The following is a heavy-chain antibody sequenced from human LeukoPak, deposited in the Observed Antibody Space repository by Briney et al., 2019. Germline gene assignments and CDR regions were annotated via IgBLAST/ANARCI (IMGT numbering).Heavy chain of an antibody. CDR1: GFTFSSYW. CDR2: IKQDGSEK. Sequence: GGSLRLSCAASGFTFSSYWMSWVRQAPGKGLEWVANIKQDGSEKHYVDSVKGRFTISRDNAKNSLYLQMNSLRAEDTAVYYYARDQYDILTGYHDYWGQGTLVTVSS. D-gene: IGHD3-9*01. J-gene: IGHJ4*02. CDR3: ARDQYDILTGYHDY. V-gene: IGHV3-7*01.